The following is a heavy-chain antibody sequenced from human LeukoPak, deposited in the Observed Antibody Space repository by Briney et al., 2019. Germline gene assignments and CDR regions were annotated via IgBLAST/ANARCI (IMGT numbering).Heavy chain of an antibody. J-gene: IGHJ4*02. CDR1: GGSISSSSYY. CDR3: AMKGYSSSIDY. V-gene: IGHV4-39*07. CDR2: IYYSGST. D-gene: IGHD6-13*01. Sequence: SETLSLTCTVSGGSISSSSYYWGWIRQPPGKGLEWIGSIYYSGSTYYNPSLKSRVTISVDTSKNQFSLKLSSVTAADTAVYYCAMKGYSSSIDYWGQGTLVTVSS.